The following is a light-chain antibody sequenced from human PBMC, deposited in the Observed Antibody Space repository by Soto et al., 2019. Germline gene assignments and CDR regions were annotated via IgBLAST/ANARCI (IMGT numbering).Light chain of an antibody. Sequence: QSALTQPASVSGSPGQSITISCTGTSSDVGPYNYVSWYQHHPGKAPKLLIYEVTKRPSGVSNRFSGSKSGNTASLTISGLQAEDEADYYCSSYTNSSNLVLGGGTKVTV. J-gene: IGLJ3*02. V-gene: IGLV2-14*01. CDR1: SSDVGPYNY. CDR3: SSYTNSSNLV. CDR2: EVT.